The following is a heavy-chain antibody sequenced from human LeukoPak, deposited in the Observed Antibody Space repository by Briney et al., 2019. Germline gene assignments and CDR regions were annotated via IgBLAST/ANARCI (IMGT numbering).Heavy chain of an antibody. J-gene: IGHJ6*02. CDR3: ASSDYSNYPPRVDV. V-gene: IGHV4-30-2*01. CDR2: IYHSGSI. D-gene: IGHD4-11*01. CDR1: GGSISSGGYS. Sequence: SQTLSLTCAVSGGSISSGGYSWSWIRQPPGKGLEWIGYIYHSGSIYYNPSLKSRVTISVDRSKNQFSLKLSSVTAADTAVYYCASSDYSNYPPRVDVWGQGTTVTVSS.